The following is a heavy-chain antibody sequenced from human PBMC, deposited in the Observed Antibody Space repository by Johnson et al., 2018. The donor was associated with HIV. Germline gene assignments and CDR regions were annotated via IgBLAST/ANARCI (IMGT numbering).Heavy chain of an antibody. D-gene: IGHD5-12*01. CDR3: ARDESGYDEGFDAFDI. CDR1: GFTFSNYV. J-gene: IGHJ3*02. Sequence: VQLVESGGGLVQPGGSLRLSCAASGFTFSNYVIHWVRQSPGKGLEWVSYISSSGSTIYYADSVKGRFTISRDNAKNSLYLQMNSLRVEDTAVYYCARDESGYDEGFDAFDIWGQGTMVTVSS. CDR2: ISSSGSTI. V-gene: IGHV3-48*03.